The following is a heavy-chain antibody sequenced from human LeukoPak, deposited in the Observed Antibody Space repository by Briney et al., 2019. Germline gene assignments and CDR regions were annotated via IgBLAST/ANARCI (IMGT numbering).Heavy chain of an antibody. CDR1: GGSISSSSYY. J-gene: IGHJ6*03. D-gene: IGHD2-15*01. CDR2: IYYSGST. V-gene: IGHV4-39*07. CDR3: AREGGARTGVAATRGYYYYYMDV. Sequence: SETLSLTCTVSGGSISSSSYYWGWIRQPPGKGLGWIGSIYYSGSTNYNPSLKSRVTISVDTSKNQFSLKLSSVTAADTAVYYCAREGGARTGVAATRGYYYYYMDVWGKGTTVTISS.